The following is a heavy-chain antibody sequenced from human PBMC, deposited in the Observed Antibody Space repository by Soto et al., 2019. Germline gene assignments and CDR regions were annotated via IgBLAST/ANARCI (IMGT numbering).Heavy chain of an antibody. Sequence: QVQLVQSGAEVKKPGASVKFSCKAAGYTFTSYGISWVRHAPGQGLEWMGCIRAYNGNTNYSQKLQGRVTMTTDTSTSTAYRELRSLRSDDTAVYYCARANSGCFDYWGQGTLVTVSS. J-gene: IGHJ4*02. CDR3: ARANSGCFDY. V-gene: IGHV1-18*01. CDR2: IRAYNGNT. D-gene: IGHD6-19*01. CDR1: GYTFTSYG.